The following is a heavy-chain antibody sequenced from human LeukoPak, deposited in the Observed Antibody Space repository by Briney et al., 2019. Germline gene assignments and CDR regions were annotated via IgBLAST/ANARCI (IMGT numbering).Heavy chain of an antibody. CDR3: ARGALWFGELWYAFDI. V-gene: IGHV3-48*04. Sequence: AGGSLRLSCAASGFTFSSYSMNWVRQAPGKGLEWVSYISSSSSTIYYADSVKGRFTISRDNAKNSLYLQMNSLRAEDTAVYYCARGALWFGELWYAFDIWGQGTMVTVSS. J-gene: IGHJ3*02. CDR1: GFTFSSYS. CDR2: ISSSSSTI. D-gene: IGHD3-10*01.